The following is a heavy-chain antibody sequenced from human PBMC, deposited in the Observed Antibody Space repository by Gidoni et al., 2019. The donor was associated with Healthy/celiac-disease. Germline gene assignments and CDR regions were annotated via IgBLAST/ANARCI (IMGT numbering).Heavy chain of an antibody. V-gene: IGHV4-59*01. Sequence: QVQLQESGPGLVKPSETLSLTCTVSGGSISSYYWSWIRQPPGKGLEWIGYIYYSGSTNYNPSLQSRVTISVDTSKNQFSLKLSSVTAADTAVYYCARGGITIFGVVTPFDYWGQGTLVTVSS. J-gene: IGHJ4*02. CDR2: IYYSGST. CDR1: GGSISSYY. D-gene: IGHD3-3*01. CDR3: ARGGITIFGVVTPFDY.